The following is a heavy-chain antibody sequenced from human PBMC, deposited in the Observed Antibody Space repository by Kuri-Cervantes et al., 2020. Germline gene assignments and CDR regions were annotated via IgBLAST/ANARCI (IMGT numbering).Heavy chain of an antibody. Sequence: GGSLRLSCVTSGFTFSSYAMHWVRQAPGKGLEWVAVISYDGSNKYYADSVKGRFTISRDNSKNTLYLQMNSLRAEDTAVYYCAREGPPLYSDAFDIWGQGTMVTVSS. CDR2: ISYDGSNK. V-gene: IGHV3-30-3*01. CDR1: GFTFSSYA. D-gene: IGHD2-8*01. CDR3: AREGPPLYSDAFDI. J-gene: IGHJ3*02.